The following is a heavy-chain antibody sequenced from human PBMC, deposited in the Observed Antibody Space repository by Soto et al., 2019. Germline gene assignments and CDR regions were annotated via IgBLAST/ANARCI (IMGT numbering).Heavy chain of an antibody. D-gene: IGHD5-18*01. CDR3: ASRAVGYSYGYHYHYYRLDV. CDR2: IYSGGST. V-gene: IGHV3-53*01. J-gene: IGHJ6*02. CDR1: GFTVSSNY. Sequence: GGSLGLSCAASGFTVSSNYMSWVRQAPGKGLEWVSVIYSGGSTYYADSVKGRFTISRDNSKNTLYLQMNSLRAEDTAVYYCASRAVGYSYGYHYHYYRLDVSGQGSTVTVS.